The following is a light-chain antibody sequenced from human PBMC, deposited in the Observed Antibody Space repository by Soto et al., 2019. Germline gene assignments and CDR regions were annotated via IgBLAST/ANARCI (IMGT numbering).Light chain of an antibody. CDR3: QQYSDSQWT. CDR2: GAS. Sequence: EIALKQPPGTLSLSPGERATLSCRASQSLASAYLAWYQIKPGQAPRLLIYGASSRAPGIPDRFSGSGSGTDFTLTITRLETEDFAVYCGQQYSDSQWTCGQGTKVEAK. J-gene: IGKJ1*01. CDR1: QSLASAY. V-gene: IGKV3-20*01.